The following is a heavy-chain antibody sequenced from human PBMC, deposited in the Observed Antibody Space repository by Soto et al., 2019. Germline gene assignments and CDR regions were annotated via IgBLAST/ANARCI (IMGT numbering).Heavy chain of an antibody. CDR3: ARGRYSTSTSCWYNWFDP. CDR2: IGTAGDT. Sequence: ESGGGLIQPGGSLRLSCAASGFTFSSYDMHWVRQGPGKGLEWVSGIGTAGDTYYPGSVKGRFTISIENAKNSLYLQMNSLRAGDTAVYYCARGRYSTSTSCWYNWFDPWGQGTLVTVSS. D-gene: IGHD2-2*01. V-gene: IGHV3-13*04. J-gene: IGHJ5*02. CDR1: GFTFSSYD.